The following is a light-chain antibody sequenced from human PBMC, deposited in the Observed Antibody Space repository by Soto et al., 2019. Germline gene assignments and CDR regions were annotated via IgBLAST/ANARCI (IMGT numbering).Light chain of an antibody. Sequence: QSALTQPASVSGSPGQSITISCTGTSSDVGAYKFVSWYQHHPGKAPKLIIYDVTTRPSGVSNRFSGSKSGDTASLTISGLQSEDEADYYGSSFTSSSTYVFGTGTKVTVL. CDR2: DVT. J-gene: IGLJ1*01. CDR1: SSDVGAYKF. V-gene: IGLV2-14*03. CDR3: SSFTSSSTYV.